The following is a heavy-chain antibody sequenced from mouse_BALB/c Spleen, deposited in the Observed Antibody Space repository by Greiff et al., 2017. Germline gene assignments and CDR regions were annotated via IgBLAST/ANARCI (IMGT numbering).Heavy chain of an antibody. J-gene: IGHJ2*01. CDR2: INPDSSTI. Sequence: EVKLMESGGGLVQPGGSLKLSCAASGFDFSRYWMSWVRQAPGKGLEWIGEINPDSSTINYTPSLKDKFIISRDNAKNTLYLQMSKVRSEDTALYYCAREGWSSGFFDYWGQGTTLTVSS. V-gene: IGHV4-1*02. CDR3: AREGWSSGFFDY. CDR1: GFDFSRYW. D-gene: IGHD3-1*01.